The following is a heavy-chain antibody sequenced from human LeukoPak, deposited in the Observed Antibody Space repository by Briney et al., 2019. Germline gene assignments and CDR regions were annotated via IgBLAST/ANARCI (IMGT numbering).Heavy chain of an antibody. D-gene: IGHD2-2*01. CDR3: ARSYCSSTTCYAVGAFDI. V-gene: IGHV4-39*01. J-gene: IGHJ3*02. Sequence: PSETLSLTCTVSGGSISSRSYYWGWIRQPPGKGLEWIGGIYYSGTTYYNPSLKSRVTISVDTSKNRFSLELSSVTAADTAVYYCARSYCSSTTCYAVGAFDIWGQGTMVTVSS. CDR2: IYYSGTT. CDR1: GGSISSRSYY.